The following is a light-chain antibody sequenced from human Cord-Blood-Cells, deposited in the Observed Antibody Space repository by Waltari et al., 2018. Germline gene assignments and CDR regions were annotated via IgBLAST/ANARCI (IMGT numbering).Light chain of an antibody. V-gene: IGLV3-25*03. Sequence: SYELTQPPSVSVSPGQTARITCSGDAFPKQYAYWYQQKSGQAPVLVIYKDSERPSGIPERFSGSSSGTTVTLTISGVQAEDEADYYCQSADSSGTYVFGTGTKVTVL. CDR3: QSADSSGTYV. CDR1: AFPKQY. CDR2: KDS. J-gene: IGLJ1*01.